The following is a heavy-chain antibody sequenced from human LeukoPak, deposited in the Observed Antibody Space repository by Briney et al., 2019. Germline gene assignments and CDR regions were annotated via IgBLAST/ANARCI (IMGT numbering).Heavy chain of an antibody. CDR2: ISGSGGST. Sequence: PGGSLRLACAASGFTFSSYVMSWVRQAPGKGLEWVSIISGSGGSTSYADSVKGRFTISRDNSNNTLYLQMNSLRAGDTAIYYCAKIVVDPNYYYYGMDVWGQGTTVTVPS. CDR1: GFTFSSYV. D-gene: IGHD3-22*01. CDR3: AKIVVDPNYYYYGMDV. V-gene: IGHV3-23*01. J-gene: IGHJ6*02.